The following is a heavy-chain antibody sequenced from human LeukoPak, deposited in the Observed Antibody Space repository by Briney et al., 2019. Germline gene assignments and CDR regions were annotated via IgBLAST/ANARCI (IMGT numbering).Heavy chain of an antibody. CDR2: VSVYNGNT. J-gene: IGHJ4*02. D-gene: IGHD2-2*01. V-gene: IGHV1-18*04. Sequence: ASVTLSCKGSGYTFTSYGFSWLRQPPGPGQGRVGLVSVYNGNTNHAQKVQGRVTLTTATARCTAYMELRSMRSDATAMDYCARVSRSSTSCYGVDFDYWGQGTLVTVSS. CDR1: GYTFTSYG. CDR3: ARVSRSSTSCYGVDFDY.